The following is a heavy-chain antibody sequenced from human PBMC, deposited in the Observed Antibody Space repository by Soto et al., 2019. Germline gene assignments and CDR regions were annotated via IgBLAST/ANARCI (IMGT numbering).Heavy chain of an antibody. J-gene: IGHJ6*02. CDR3: ARHLTYCSAGSCYSDFPYYGMDV. Sequence: QLQLQESGPGLVKPSETLSLTCTVSGGSISSSSYYWGWIRQPPGKGLEWIGSIFYSGSTYYNPSRKRRVTLPVDTSTNPFSLKLSSVTAADTAVYYCARHLTYCSAGSCYSDFPYYGMDVWGQGTTVTVSS. CDR1: GGSISSSSYY. D-gene: IGHD2-15*01. V-gene: IGHV4-39*01. CDR2: IFYSGST.